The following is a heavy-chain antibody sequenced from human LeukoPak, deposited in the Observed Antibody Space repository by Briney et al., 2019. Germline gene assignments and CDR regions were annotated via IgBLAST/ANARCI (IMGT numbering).Heavy chain of an antibody. CDR2: ISSSSSYI. V-gene: IGHV3-21*04. Sequence: PGGSLRLSCAASGFTFSSYSMNWVRQAPGKGLECVSSISSSSSYIYDADSVKGRFTISRDNSKNTLYLKMNSLRAEDTAVYYCAKDGEYSSSSQQYYFDYWGQGTLVTVSS. CDR3: AKDGEYSSSSQQYYFDY. D-gene: IGHD6-6*01. CDR1: GFTFSSYS. J-gene: IGHJ4*02.